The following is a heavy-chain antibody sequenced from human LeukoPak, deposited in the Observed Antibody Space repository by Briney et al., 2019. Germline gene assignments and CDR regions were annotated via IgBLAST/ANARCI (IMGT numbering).Heavy chain of an antibody. CDR3: ARAQVGTPTDC. CDR1: GFTLSSYT. J-gene: IGHJ4*02. D-gene: IGHD1-26*01. Sequence: GGSLRLSCAASGFTLSSYTMYWVRHAPGRGMVWVARFTSDGNSMTYADFVKGRFTVSRDIAKNTLYLQMNSLRAEDTAVYYCARAQVGTPTDCWGQGTLVTVSS. V-gene: IGHV3-74*01. CDR2: FTSDGNSM.